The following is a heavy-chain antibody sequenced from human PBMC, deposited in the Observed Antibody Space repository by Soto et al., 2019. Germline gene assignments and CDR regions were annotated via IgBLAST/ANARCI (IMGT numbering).Heavy chain of an antibody. CDR1: GFTFSSST. V-gene: IGHV3-21*01. CDR3: AKGYLDS. J-gene: IGHJ4*02. Sequence: PGGSLRLSCAASGFTFSSSTMTWVRQAPGKGLEWVSSISTSSNYIYYADSLKGRFTISRDNAKNSLYLQMNGLRAEDTAVYYCAKGYLDSWGQGVLVTVSS. CDR2: ISTSSNYI.